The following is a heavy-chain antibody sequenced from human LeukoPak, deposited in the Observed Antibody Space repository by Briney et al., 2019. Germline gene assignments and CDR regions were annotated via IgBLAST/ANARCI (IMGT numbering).Heavy chain of an antibody. D-gene: IGHD4-17*01. V-gene: IGHV3-15*01. CDR1: GFTFSNAW. J-gene: IGHJ4*02. CDR3: TTRFIDDYGDYLLDY. CDR2: IKSETDGGTT. Sequence: GGPLRLSCAASGFTFSNAWMSWVRQAPGKGLEWVGRIKSETDGGTTDYAAPVKGRFTISRDDSKNTLYLQMNSLKTEDTAVYYCTTRFIDDYGDYLLDYWGQGTLVTVSS.